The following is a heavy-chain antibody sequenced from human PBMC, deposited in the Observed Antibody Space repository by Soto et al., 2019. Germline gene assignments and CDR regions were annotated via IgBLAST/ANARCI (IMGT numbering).Heavy chain of an antibody. CDR1: GYTFTSYG. J-gene: IGHJ4*02. CDR3: ARDNSSSWFHFDY. D-gene: IGHD6-13*01. Sequence: QVQLVQSGAEEKKPGASVKVSCKASGYTFTSYGMHWVRQAPGQRLEWMGWINAGNGNTKYSQKFQGRVTITRDTSASTAYMELSSLRSEDTAVYDCARDNSSSWFHFDYWGQGTLVTVSS. CDR2: INAGNGNT. V-gene: IGHV1-3*05.